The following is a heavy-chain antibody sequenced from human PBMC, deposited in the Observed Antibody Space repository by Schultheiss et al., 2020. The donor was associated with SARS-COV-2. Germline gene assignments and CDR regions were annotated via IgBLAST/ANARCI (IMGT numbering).Heavy chain of an antibody. J-gene: IGHJ4*02. Sequence: ASVKVSCKASGYTFTSYYMHWVRQAPGQGLEWMGIINPSGGSTSYAQKLQGRVTMTKDTSTSSAYMELSSLRSEDTAVYYCARDGAAAESTFDYWGQGTLVTVSS. V-gene: IGHV1-46*01. CDR1: GYTFTSYY. CDR3: ARDGAAAESTFDY. CDR2: INPSGGST. D-gene: IGHD6-13*01.